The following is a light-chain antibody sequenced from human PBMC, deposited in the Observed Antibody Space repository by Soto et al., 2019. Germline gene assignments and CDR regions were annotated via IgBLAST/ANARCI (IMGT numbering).Light chain of an antibody. CDR2: AAS. J-gene: IGKJ1*01. CDR1: QTVRNNY. V-gene: IGKV3-20*01. Sequence: LTQSPSTLSLSPGERATLSCRASQTVRNNYLAWYQQKPGQAPRLLIYAASTMDTGVPSRFSGSGSGTDFTLTISSLEPEDVATYYCQKYNSAPQTFGQGTKVDIK. CDR3: QKYNSAPQT.